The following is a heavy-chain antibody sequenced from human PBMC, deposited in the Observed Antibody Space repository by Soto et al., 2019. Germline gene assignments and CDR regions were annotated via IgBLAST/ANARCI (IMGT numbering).Heavy chain of an antibody. CDR2: ISTSGSST. Sequence: QVQLVESGGGLVKPGGSLRLSCAASGFSFSDYYMRWIRQAPGKGLEWVSLISTSGSSTDYADSVKGRFTISRDNAKNSLSLQMNSLSAEDTAVYYCANLAKNYYHYMDVWGKGTTVTASS. J-gene: IGHJ6*03. D-gene: IGHD1-26*01. CDR3: ANLAKNYYHYMDV. CDR1: GFSFSDYY. V-gene: IGHV3-11*01.